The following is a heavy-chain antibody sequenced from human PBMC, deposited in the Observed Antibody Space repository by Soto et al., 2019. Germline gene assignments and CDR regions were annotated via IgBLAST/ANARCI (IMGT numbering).Heavy chain of an antibody. D-gene: IGHD7-27*01. CDR1: GDSVSSNSAA. Sequence: SQTLSLTCAISGDSVSSNSAAWNWIRQSPSRGLEWLGRTYYRYKWYNDYAVSVKSRITINPDTSKNQFSLQLNSVTPEDTAVYYCARSPTNWGSNWFDPWGQGTLVTVSS. CDR2: TYYRYKWYN. CDR3: ARSPTNWGSNWFDP. J-gene: IGHJ5*02. V-gene: IGHV6-1*01.